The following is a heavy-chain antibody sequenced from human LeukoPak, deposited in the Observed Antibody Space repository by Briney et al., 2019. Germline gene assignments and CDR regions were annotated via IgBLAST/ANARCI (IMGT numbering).Heavy chain of an antibody. CDR2: MNPNSGST. CDR1: GYTFTSYD. V-gene: IGHV1-8*03. Sequence: ASVKVSCKASGYTFTSYDINWVRQATGQGLEWLGWMNPNSGSTGYAQKFQGRVTITRNTSISTAYMELSGLRSEDTAVYYCARGRSTGYPYYFEYWGQGTLVTVSS. D-gene: IGHD5-12*01. CDR3: ARGRSTGYPYYFEY. J-gene: IGHJ4*02.